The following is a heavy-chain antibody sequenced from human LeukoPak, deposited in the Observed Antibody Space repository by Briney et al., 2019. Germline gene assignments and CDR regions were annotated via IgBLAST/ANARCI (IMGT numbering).Heavy chain of an antibody. CDR1: GGSISSSNW. CDR3: ARSPLSNSGYYSFDY. J-gene: IGHJ4*02. CDR2: IYHSGST. D-gene: IGHD3-22*01. Sequence: PSGTLSLTCAVSGGSISSSNWWSWVRQPPGKGLEWIGEIYHSGSTNYNPSLKSRVTISVDKSKNQFSLKLSSVTAADTAVYYCARSPLSNSGYYSFDYWGQGTLVTVSS. V-gene: IGHV4-4*02.